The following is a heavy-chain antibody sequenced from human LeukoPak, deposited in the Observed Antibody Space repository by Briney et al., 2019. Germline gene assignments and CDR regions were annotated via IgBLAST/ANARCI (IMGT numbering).Heavy chain of an antibody. D-gene: IGHD6-19*01. CDR2: INHSGST. V-gene: IGHV4-34*01. CDR3: ARVGQWLATRYPDY. CDR1: GGSFSGYY. Sequence: PSETLSLTCAVYGGSFSGYYWSWIRQPPGKGLEWIGEINHSGSTNYNPSLKSRVTISVDTSKNQFSLKLSSVTAADTAVYYCARVGQWLATRYPDYWGQGTLVTVSS. J-gene: IGHJ4*02.